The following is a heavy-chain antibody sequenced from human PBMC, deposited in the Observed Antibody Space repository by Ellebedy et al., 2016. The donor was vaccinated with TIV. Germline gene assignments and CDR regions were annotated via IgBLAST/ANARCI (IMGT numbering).Heavy chain of an antibody. J-gene: IGHJ4*02. Sequence: ASVKVSXKASGYTFTSYDVNWVRQATGQGLEWMGWMNPNTGDTGNAQKFQGRVIMTRDTSKGTAYMELSGLRSEDTAVYYCAREIYGSGSYPLDYWGQGTLVTVSS. D-gene: IGHD3-10*01. CDR1: GYTFTSYD. CDR2: MNPNTGDT. V-gene: IGHV1-8*01. CDR3: AREIYGSGSYPLDY.